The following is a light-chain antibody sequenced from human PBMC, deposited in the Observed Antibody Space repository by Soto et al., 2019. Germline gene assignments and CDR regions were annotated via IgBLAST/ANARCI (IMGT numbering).Light chain of an antibody. CDR2: RNN. CDR3: ATWDYSLSNYV. J-gene: IGLJ1*01. CDR1: SSNIGSNY. V-gene: IGLV1-47*01. Sequence: QSELTQPPSASGTPGQRVTIFCSGSSSNIGSNYVYWYQHLTGTAPKLLIYRNNQRPSGVPDRFSGSKSGTSASLAISGLRSEDEADDYCATWDYSLSNYVFGTGTKVTVL.